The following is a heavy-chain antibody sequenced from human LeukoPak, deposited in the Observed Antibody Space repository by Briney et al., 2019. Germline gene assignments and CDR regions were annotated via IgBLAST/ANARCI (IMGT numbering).Heavy chain of an antibody. CDR2: IYSGGST. CDR1: GFTVSSNY. J-gene: IGHJ3*02. D-gene: IGHD4-17*01. V-gene: IGHV3-66*01. Sequence: GGSLRLFCAASGFTVSSNYMSWVRQAPGKGLEWVSVIYSGGSTYYADSVKGRFTISRDNSKNTLYLQMNSLRAEDTAVYYCARRDYGDYHDAFDIWGQGTMVTVSS. CDR3: ARRDYGDYHDAFDI.